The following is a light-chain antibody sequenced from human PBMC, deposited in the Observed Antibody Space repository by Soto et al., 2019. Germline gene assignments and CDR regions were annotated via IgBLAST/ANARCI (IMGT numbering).Light chain of an antibody. V-gene: IGKV1-5*01. CDR1: QSISSW. CDR3: QQYNTFWT. J-gene: IGKJ1*01. Sequence: DIQMTQSPSTLSASVGDRVTITCRASQSISSWLAWYQQKPGKAPKLLIYDVSSLESGVPSRFSGSGSGTEITLTISSLQPDDFATYYCQQYNTFWTFGQGTKVDIK. CDR2: DVS.